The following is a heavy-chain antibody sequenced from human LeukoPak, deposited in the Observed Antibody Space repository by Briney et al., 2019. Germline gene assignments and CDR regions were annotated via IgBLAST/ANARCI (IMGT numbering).Heavy chain of an antibody. CDR3: ARGGIFNYFDY. D-gene: IGHD3-3*01. V-gene: IGHV3-48*04. CDR2: ISSSGSTT. CDR1: GFTFSSYA. J-gene: IGHJ4*02. Sequence: GGSLRLSCAASGFTFSSYAMSWVRQAPGKGLEWVSYISSSGSTTYYADSVKGRFTISRDNTKNSLYLQMNSLRAEDTAVYYCARGGIFNYFDYWGRGTLVTVSS.